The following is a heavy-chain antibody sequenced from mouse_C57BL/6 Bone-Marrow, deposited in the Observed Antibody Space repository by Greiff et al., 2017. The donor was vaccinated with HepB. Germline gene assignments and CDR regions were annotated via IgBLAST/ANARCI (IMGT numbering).Heavy chain of an antibody. CDR1: GFTFNTYA. CDR3: VRECYGTWFAY. Sequence: EVQRVESGGGLVQPKGSLKLSCAASGFTFNTYAMHWVRQAPGKGLEWVDRIRSKSSNYATYYADSVKDRFTISRYASLSMLYLQMNNLKTEDTSMYYGVRECYGTWFAYWGQGTLVTVSA. CDR2: IRSKSSNYAT. D-gene: IGHD1-1*01. V-gene: IGHV10-3*01. J-gene: IGHJ3*01.